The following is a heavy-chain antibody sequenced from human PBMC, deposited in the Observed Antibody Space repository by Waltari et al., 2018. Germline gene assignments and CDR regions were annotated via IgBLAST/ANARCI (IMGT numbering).Heavy chain of an antibody. V-gene: IGHV3-7*01. CDR2: IKQDGSEK. CDR3: ARGFSSGWSTGAYAV. J-gene: IGHJ4*02. D-gene: IGHD6-19*01. Sequence: EVQLVESGGGLVQPGGSLRLSCAASGFTFSSYWMSWVRQAPGKGLEWVANIKQDGSEKYYVDSVKGRFTISRDNAKNSLYLQMNSLRAEDTAVYYCARGFSSGWSTGAYAVWGQGTLVTVSS. CDR1: GFTFSSYW.